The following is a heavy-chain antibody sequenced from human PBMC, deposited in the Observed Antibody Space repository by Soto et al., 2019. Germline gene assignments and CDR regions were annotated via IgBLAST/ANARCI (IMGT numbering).Heavy chain of an antibody. CDR2: SSGSGGGT. Sequence: PGGSLRLSCAASGFTFSSYAMSWVRQAPGKGLEWVSTSSGSGGGTYYADSMKGRFTSSRDNSKTTLYLQMYSLRVEDTDVYYCARESDHWGQGTLVTVS. CDR3: ARESDH. CDR1: GFTFSSYA. V-gene: IGHV3-23*01. J-gene: IGHJ4*02.